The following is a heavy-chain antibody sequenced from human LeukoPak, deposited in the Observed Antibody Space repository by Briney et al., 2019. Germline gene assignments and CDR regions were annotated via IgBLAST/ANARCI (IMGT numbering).Heavy chain of an antibody. CDR1: GYTFTSYG. CDR3: ARDLRRFGELFGDAFDI. J-gene: IGHJ3*02. CDR2: ISAYNGNT. V-gene: IGHV1-18*01. Sequence: VASVKVSCKASGYTFTSYGISWVRQAPGQGLEWMGWISAYNGNTNYAQKLQGRVTMTTDTSTSTAYMELRSLRSDDTAVYYCARDLRRFGELFGDAFDIWGQGTMVTVSS. D-gene: IGHD3-10*01.